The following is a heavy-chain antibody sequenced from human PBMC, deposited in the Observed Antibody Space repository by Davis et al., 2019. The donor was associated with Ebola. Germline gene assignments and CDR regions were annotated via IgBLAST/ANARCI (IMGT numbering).Heavy chain of an antibody. CDR1: GGSFSGYY. CDR2: IYYTGST. CDR3: ASVPYYYGSGSP. Sequence: MPSETLSLTCAVYGGSFSGYYWSWIRQPPGKGLEWIGYIYYTGSTSYNPSLKSRVTISVDTSKNQFSLKLSSVTAADTAVYYCASVPYYYGSGSPWGQGTLVTVSS. V-gene: IGHV4-59*08. J-gene: IGHJ5*02. D-gene: IGHD3-10*01.